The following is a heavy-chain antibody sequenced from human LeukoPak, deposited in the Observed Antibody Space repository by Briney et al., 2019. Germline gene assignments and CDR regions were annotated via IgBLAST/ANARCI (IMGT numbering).Heavy chain of an antibody. J-gene: IGHJ3*02. V-gene: IGHV3-66*04. Sequence: GGSLRLSCEASGFTVSSTHMVWVRQAPGKGLEWVSVTYTGGNSYYAGSVKGRFTISRDNSKNTLYLQMNSLRAEDTAVYYCARQAYAVTYYDILTGYRNAFDIWGQGTMVTVSS. CDR1: GFTVSSTH. D-gene: IGHD3-9*01. CDR3: ARQAYAVTYYDILTGYRNAFDI. CDR2: TYTGGNS.